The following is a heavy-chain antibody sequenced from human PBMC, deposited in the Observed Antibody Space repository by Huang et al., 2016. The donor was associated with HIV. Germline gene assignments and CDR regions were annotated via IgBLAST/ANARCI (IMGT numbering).Heavy chain of an antibody. CDR1: GFTFSDYY. Sequence: QVQLVESGGGLVKPGGSLRLSCAASGFTFSDYYMSWIRQTPGKGREWISYSSSSDNSIYYADSVKGRFTISRDDTKNSLYLQMNSLRADDTAVYYCARRSAFYRLDYWGQGTLVTVSS. CDR2: SSSSDNSI. V-gene: IGHV3-11*01. J-gene: IGHJ4*02. CDR3: ARRSAFYRLDY. D-gene: IGHD3-10*01.